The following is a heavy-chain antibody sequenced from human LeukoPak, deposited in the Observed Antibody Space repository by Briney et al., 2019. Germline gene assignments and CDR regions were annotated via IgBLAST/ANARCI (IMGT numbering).Heavy chain of an antibody. CDR2: IKQDGSEK. D-gene: IGHD3-9*01. V-gene: IGHV3-7*01. J-gene: IGHJ4*02. CDR1: GFTFSSYW. Sequence: GGSLSLSCAASGFTFSSYWMSWVRQAPGKGLEWVANIKQDGSEKYYVDSVKGRFTISGDNAKNSLYLQMNSLRAEDTAVYYCARGALRYFDWLSEYYFDYWGQGTLVTVSS. CDR3: ARGALRYFDWLSEYYFDY.